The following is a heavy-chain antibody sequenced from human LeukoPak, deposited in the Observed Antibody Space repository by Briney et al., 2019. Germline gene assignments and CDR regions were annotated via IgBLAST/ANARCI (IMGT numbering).Heavy chain of an antibody. CDR1: GYTLTELS. J-gene: IGHJ4*02. Sequence: SVTVSCKVSGYTLTELSMHRVRQAPGKGLEWMGGIIPIFGTANYAQKFQGRVTITADESTSTAYMELSSLRSEDTAVYYCARAREPYYDYVWGSHCDYWGQGTLVTVSS. D-gene: IGHD3-16*01. CDR2: IIPIFGTA. CDR3: ARAREPYYDYVWGSHCDY. V-gene: IGHV1-69*13.